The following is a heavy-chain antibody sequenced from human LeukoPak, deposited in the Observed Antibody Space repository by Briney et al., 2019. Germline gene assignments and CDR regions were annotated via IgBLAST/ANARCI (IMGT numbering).Heavy chain of an antibody. CDR1: GFTFSTFP. Sequence: GGSLRLSCAASGFTFSTFPMHWVRQAPGKGLEWVTIISFDGSNKYYADSVKGRFTISRDNSKNTLYLQMNSLRVEDTAVYHCARVGGDFWGQGTLVTVSS. D-gene: IGHD2-15*01. J-gene: IGHJ4*02. CDR3: ARVGGDF. CDR2: ISFDGSNK. V-gene: IGHV3-30-3*01.